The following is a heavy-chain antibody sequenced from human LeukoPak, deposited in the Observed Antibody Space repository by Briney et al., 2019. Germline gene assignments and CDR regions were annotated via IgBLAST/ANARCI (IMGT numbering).Heavy chain of an antibody. V-gene: IGHV3-23*01. J-gene: IGHJ4*02. D-gene: IGHD6-19*01. CDR3: AKDVPSVKIAVAGATSFDY. Sequence: GGSLRLSCAASGFTFSSYAMSWVRQAPGKGLEWVSAISGSGGSTYYADSVRGRFTISRDNSKNTLYLQMNSLRAEDTAVYYCAKDVPSVKIAVAGATSFDYWGQGTLVTVSS. CDR1: GFTFSSYA. CDR2: ISGSGGST.